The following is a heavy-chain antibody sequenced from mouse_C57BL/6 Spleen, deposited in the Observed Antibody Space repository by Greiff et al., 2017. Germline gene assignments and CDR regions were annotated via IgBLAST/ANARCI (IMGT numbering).Heavy chain of an antibody. D-gene: IGHD2-4*01. J-gene: IGHJ3*01. CDR2: ISGGGGNT. V-gene: IGHV5-9*01. CDR1: GFTFSSYT. Sequence: EVKLQESGGGLVKPGGSLKLSCAASGFTFSSYTMSWVRQTPEKRLEWVATISGGGGNTYYPDSVKGRFTISRDNAKNTLYLQMSSLRSEDTALYYCAPFYDYDRGTWFAYWGQGTLVTVSA. CDR3: APFYDYDRGTWFAY.